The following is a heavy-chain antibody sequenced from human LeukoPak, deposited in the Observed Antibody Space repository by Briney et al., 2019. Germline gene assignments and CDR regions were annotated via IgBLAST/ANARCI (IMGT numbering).Heavy chain of an antibody. D-gene: IGHD3-9*01. CDR2: IYPGDSDT. J-gene: IGHJ4*02. CDR3: ARRSYDILTGYYPFDY. CDR1: GYSFTSYW. V-gene: IGHV5-51*01. Sequence: GESLKISCKGSGYSFTSYWIGWVRQMPGKGLEWMGIIYPGDSDTRYGPSFQGQVTISADKSISTAYLQWSSLKASDTAMYYCARRSYDILTGYYPFDYWGQGTLVTVSS.